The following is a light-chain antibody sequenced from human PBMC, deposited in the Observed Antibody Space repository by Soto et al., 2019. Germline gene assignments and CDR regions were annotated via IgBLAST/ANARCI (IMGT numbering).Light chain of an antibody. Sequence: QSALTQPASVSGSPGQSITISCPGTSSDVGGYNYVSWYQHHPGKAPKLLIYDVSNRPSGVSIRFSGSKSDNTASLTISGLQPEDEADYHCRSYTTSNTRHSLLGNGTKVTGL. V-gene: IGLV2-14*03. CDR1: SSDVGGYNY. J-gene: IGLJ1*01. CDR2: DVS. CDR3: RSYTTSNTRHSL.